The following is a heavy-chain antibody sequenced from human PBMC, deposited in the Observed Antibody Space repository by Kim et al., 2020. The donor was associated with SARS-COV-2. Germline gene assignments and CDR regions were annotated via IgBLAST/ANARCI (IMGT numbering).Heavy chain of an antibody. V-gene: IGHV3-11*01. J-gene: IGHJ6*03. D-gene: IGHD1-26*01. CDR3: ARRDGNYYYYMDV. Sequence: YADAVKGRFTISRDNAKNSLYLQMNSLRAEDTAVYYCARRDGNYYYYMDVWGKGTTVTVSS.